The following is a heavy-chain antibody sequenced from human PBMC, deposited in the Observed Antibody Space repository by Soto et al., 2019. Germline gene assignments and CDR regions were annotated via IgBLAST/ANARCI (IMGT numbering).Heavy chain of an antibody. CDR1: GFTFRTYW. CDR3: ARDGRTSWYSYDYHGMDV. V-gene: IGHV3-7*05. J-gene: IGHJ6*02. D-gene: IGHD5-18*01. CDR2: INLDGSEK. Sequence: GSLRLSCAASGFTFRTYWLSWVRQVPGKGLEWVANINLDGSEKNYVDSVKGRFTISRDNARNSLYLQMSSLRAEDTALYYCARDGRTSWYSYDYHGMDVWGQGTTVNVSS.